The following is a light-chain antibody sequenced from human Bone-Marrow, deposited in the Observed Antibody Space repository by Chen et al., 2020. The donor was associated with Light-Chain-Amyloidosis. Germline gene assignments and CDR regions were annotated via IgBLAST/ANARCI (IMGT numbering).Light chain of an antibody. CDR1: DLPTKY. CDR3: QAADSSGTYEVL. V-gene: IGLV3-25*03. J-gene: IGLJ2*01. CDR2: RDT. Sequence: SYELTQPPSVSVSPGQTARITCSGDDLPTKYAYWYQQKPGQAPVLVRHRDTERPSGISERCAGSISGTTATLTISGVQAEDEADYHCQAADSSGTYEVLFGGGTKLTVL.